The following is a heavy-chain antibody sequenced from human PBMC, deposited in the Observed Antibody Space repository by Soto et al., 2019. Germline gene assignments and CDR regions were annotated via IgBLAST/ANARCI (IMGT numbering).Heavy chain of an antibody. CDR1: GFTFSSFW. V-gene: IGHV3-74*01. J-gene: IGHJ4*02. CDR2: INTDGSST. D-gene: IGHD5-18*01. Sequence: EVQLVESGGGLVQPGGSLRLSCAVSGFTFSSFWMHWVRQAPGEGLVWVSRINTDGSSTSYADSVKGRFTISRDNAKNTLYIQMTSLRVEDPAMYYCAKRGVDTFGLSYWGQGTLVTVSS. CDR3: AKRGVDTFGLSY.